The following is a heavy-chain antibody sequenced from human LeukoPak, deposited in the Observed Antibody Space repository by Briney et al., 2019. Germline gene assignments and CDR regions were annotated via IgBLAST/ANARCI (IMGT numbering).Heavy chain of an antibody. CDR2: ISAYNGNT. J-gene: IGHJ4*02. Sequence: ASVKVSCKASGYTFTSYGISWVRQAPGQGLEWMGWISAYNGNTNYAQKLQGRVTMTTDTSTSTAYMELRSLRSDDTAVYYCARTATYYDILTGYYPGYYFDYWGQGTLVTVSS. V-gene: IGHV1-18*01. D-gene: IGHD3-9*01. CDR1: GYTFTSYG. CDR3: ARTATYYDILTGYYPGYYFDY.